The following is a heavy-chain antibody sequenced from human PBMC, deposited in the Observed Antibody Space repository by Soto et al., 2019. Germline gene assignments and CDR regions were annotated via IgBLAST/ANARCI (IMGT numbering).Heavy chain of an antibody. CDR2: VNIYNDKT. J-gene: IGHJ4*02. Sequence: QVQLVQSGPEVKKPGASVKVSCQASGYTFISYGINWVRQAPGQGLEWMGWVNIYNDKTNYAQKFQGRVTMTTDTPTSTAYLELKSPRSDDTAVYYCARERGGYSYGDCWGQGTLVTVSS. V-gene: IGHV1-18*01. CDR1: GYTFISYG. CDR3: ARERGGYSYGDC. D-gene: IGHD5-18*01.